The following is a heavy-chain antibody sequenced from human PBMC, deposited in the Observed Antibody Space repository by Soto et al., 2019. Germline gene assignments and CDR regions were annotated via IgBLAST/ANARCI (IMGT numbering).Heavy chain of an antibody. Sequence: EVQLLESGGDLVQPGGSLRLSCAASGFTFTSYAMSWIRQAPGKGLEWVSAITGGGDNTYYADSVKGRFTISRDNSKHTLYLQMNSLRAAHSAFYYCTQDGGSRDWLTVNWGQGTLVTVYS. CDR1: GFTFTSYA. D-gene: IGHD3-9*01. CDR2: ITGGGDNT. J-gene: IGHJ4*02. CDR3: TQDGGSRDWLTVN. V-gene: IGHV3-23*01.